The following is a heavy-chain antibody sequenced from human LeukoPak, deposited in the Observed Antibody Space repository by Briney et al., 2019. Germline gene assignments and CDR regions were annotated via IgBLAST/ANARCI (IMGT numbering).Heavy chain of an antibody. CDR2: IWYDGSNK. Sequence: GGSLRLSCAASGYTFSRYGMHGVREAPGKGLEGGAVIWYDGSNKYYAGSVKGRFTISKDNSKNTLYLQMNSLRAEDTAVYYCGSYGGSGGHIDYWGEGTLVTVPS. CDR1: GYTFSRYG. D-gene: IGHD4-23*01. V-gene: IGHV3-33*01. J-gene: IGHJ4*02. CDR3: GSYGGSGGHIDY.